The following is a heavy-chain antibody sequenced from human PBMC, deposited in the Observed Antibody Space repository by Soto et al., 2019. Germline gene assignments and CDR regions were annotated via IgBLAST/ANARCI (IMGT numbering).Heavy chain of an antibody. CDR3: ARAPVAVAGRVRTKNYFDY. CDR1: SGSISSSNW. CDR2: IYHSGST. J-gene: IGHJ4*02. V-gene: IGHV4-4*02. Sequence: SETLSLTCAVSSGSISSSNWWSWVRQPPGKGLEWIGEIYHSGSTNYNPSLKSRVTISVDKSKNQFSLKLSSVTAADTAVYYCARAPVAVAGRVRTKNYFDYWGQGTLVTVSS. D-gene: IGHD6-19*01.